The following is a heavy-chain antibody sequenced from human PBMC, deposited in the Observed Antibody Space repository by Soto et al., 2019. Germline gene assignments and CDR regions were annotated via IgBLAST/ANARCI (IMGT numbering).Heavy chain of an antibody. V-gene: IGHV4-4*02. J-gene: IGHJ4*02. D-gene: IGHD3-22*01. CDR1: GGSISSSNW. CDR3: ARALGGYYDSSGLGY. CDR2: IYNSGST. Sequence: QVQLQESGPGLVKPSVTLSLTCAVSGGSISSSNWWSWVRQPPGKGLEWIGEIYNSGSTNYNPSLKSRVTISVDKSKNQFSLKLSSVTAADTAVYYCARALGGYYDSSGLGYWGQGTLVTVSS.